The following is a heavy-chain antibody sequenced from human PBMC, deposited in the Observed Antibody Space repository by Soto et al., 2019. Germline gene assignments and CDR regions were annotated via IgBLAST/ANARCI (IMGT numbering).Heavy chain of an antibody. V-gene: IGHV3-11*05. Sequence: GGSLRLSCASSECPFSNYAMSWIRQAPGKGLEWVSYISSSSSYTNYADSVKGRFTISRDNAKNSLYLQMNSLRAEDTAVYYCARDPYYYGSGSYYNYWGQGTLVTVSS. J-gene: IGHJ4*02. CDR2: ISSSSSYT. CDR1: ECPFSNYA. CDR3: ARDPYYYGSGSYYNY. D-gene: IGHD3-10*01.